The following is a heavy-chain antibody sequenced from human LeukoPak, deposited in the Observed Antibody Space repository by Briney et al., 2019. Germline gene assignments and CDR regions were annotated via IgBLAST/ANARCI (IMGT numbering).Heavy chain of an antibody. J-gene: IGHJ4*02. V-gene: IGHV3-7*01. Sequence: GGSLRLSCAASEFTFGNSWMSWVRQAPGKGLEWVATIKPDGSEKYYVDSVKGRFTISRDNAKNSLYLQMSSLRAEDTAVYYCAAANYFDYWGQGTLVTVSS. CDR2: IKPDGSEK. CDR1: EFTFGNSW. CDR3: AAANYFDY.